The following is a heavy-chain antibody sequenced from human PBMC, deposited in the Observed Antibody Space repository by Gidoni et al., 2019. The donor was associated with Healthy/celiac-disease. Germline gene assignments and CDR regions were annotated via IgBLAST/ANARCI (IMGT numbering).Heavy chain of an antibody. CDR2: IYYSGST. Sequence: QVQLQESGPGLGKPSETLSLTCAVAGGSISSYYWSWIRQPPGKGLEWIGDIYYSGSTNYTPSLKSRVTISVDTSKTHFSLKLSSVTAADTAVYYCAREAKEDFFDPWGQGTLVTVSS. J-gene: IGHJ5*02. CDR1: GGSISSYY. CDR3: AREAKEDFFDP. V-gene: IGHV4-59*01. D-gene: IGHD3-3*01.